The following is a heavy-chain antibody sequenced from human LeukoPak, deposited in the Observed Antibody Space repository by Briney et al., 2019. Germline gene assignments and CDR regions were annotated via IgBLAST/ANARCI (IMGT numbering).Heavy chain of an antibody. Sequence: VASVKVSCKASGYTFTSYGISWVRQAPGQGLEWMGWVSAYNGNTNYAQKLQGRVTMTTDTSTSTAYMELRSLRSDDTAVYYCARDTPIVVVPAAIAPFDYWGQGTLVTVSS. CDR2: VSAYNGNT. CDR3: ARDTPIVVVPAAIAPFDY. CDR1: GYTFTSYG. J-gene: IGHJ4*02. V-gene: IGHV1-18*01. D-gene: IGHD2-2*01.